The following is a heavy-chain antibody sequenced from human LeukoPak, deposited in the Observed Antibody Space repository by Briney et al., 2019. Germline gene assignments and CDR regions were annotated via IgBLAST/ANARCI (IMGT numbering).Heavy chain of an antibody. J-gene: IGHJ3*02. CDR1: GGSVSSGSYY. V-gene: IGHV4-61*01. D-gene: IGHD2-15*01. Sequence: SETLSLTCTVSGGSVSSGSYYWSWIRQPPGKGLEWIGYIYYSGSTNHNPSLKSRVTISVDTSKNQSPLKLSSVTAADTAVYYCARGVVADKDRAFDIWGQGTMVTVSS. CDR3: ARGVVADKDRAFDI. CDR2: IYYSGST.